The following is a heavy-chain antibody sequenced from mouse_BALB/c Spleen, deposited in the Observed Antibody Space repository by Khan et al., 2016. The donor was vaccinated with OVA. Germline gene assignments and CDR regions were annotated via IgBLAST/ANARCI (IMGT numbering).Heavy chain of an antibody. CDR3: ARQNYYGYAMDY. CDR2: ISYSGST. Sequence: EVKLQESGPGLVKPSQSLSLTCTVTGYSITSDYAWNWIRQFPGNKLEWMGYISYSGSTSYNPSLRSRISIHRDTSKNQFFLQLNSVTTEDTATFYCARQNYYGYAMDYWGQGTSVTVSS. V-gene: IGHV3-2*02. J-gene: IGHJ4*01. D-gene: IGHD1-1*01. CDR1: GYSITSDYA.